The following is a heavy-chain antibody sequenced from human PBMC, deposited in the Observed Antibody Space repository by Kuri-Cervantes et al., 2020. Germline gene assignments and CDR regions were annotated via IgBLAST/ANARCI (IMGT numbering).Heavy chain of an antibody. CDR1: GFTFSNYG. Sequence: GSLRLSCAASGFTFSNYGMHWVRQAPGKGLEWVAVIWYDGSNKYYADSVKGRFTISRDNSKNTLYLQMNSLRAEDTAVYYCARVEGADYFDYWGQGTLVTVSS. CDR2: IWYDGSNK. V-gene: IGHV3-33*08. CDR3: ARVEGADYFDY. J-gene: IGHJ4*02.